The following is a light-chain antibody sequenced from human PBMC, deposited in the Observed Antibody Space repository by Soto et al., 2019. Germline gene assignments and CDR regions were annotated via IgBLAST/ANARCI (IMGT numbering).Light chain of an antibody. CDR1: QSVSSN. V-gene: IGKV3-15*01. CDR3: QHYNNWPRT. J-gene: IGKJ1*01. CDR2: GAS. Sequence: EIVMTQSPATLSVSPGERATLSCRARQSVSSNLAWYQQKPGQAPRLLIHGASTRATGIPARFSGSGSGTEFTLTISSLQSEDFAVYYCQHYNNWPRTFGQGTKVEIK.